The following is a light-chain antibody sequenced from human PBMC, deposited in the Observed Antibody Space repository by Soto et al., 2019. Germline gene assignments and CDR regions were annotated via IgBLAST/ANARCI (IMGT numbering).Light chain of an antibody. J-gene: IGLJ1*01. Sequence: QSVLTQPASVSGSPGQSITISCTGTSSDVGGYNSVSWYQQHPGKAPKLMIYEVSNRPSGVSNRFSGSKSGNTASLTISGLQAEDEADYYCSSYISSSLDVFGAGTKVTVL. CDR3: SSYISSSLDV. CDR1: SSDVGGYNS. CDR2: EVS. V-gene: IGLV2-14*01.